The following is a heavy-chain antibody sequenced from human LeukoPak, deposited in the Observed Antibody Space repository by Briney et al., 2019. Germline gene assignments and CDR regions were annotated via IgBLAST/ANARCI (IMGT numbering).Heavy chain of an antibody. D-gene: IGHD3-10*01. CDR3: ARLGYYYGSGYLNY. Sequence: SETLSLTCAVYGGSFSGYYWSWIRQPPGKGLEWIGEINHSGSTNYNPSLKSRVTISVDTSKNQFSLKLSSVTAADTAVYYCARLGYYYGSGYLNYWGQGTLVTVSS. V-gene: IGHV4-34*01. CDR2: INHSGST. CDR1: GGSFSGYY. J-gene: IGHJ4*02.